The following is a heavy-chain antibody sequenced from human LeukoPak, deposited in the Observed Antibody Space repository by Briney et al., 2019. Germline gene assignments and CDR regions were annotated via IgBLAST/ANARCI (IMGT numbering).Heavy chain of an antibody. CDR3: ARVGNSYGYYMDV. Sequence: SETLSLTCTVSRGSISSYYWSWIRQPPGKGLEWIGYIYCSGSTNYNPSLKSRVTISVDTSKNQFSLKLSSVTAADTAVYYCARVGNSYGYYMDVWGKGTTVTVSS. CDR2: IYCSGST. D-gene: IGHD5-18*01. CDR1: RGSISSYY. V-gene: IGHV4-59*01. J-gene: IGHJ6*03.